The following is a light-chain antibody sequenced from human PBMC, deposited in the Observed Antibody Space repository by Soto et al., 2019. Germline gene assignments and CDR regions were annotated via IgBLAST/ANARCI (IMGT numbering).Light chain of an antibody. CDR3: QQYEGYPYT. J-gene: IGKJ2*01. V-gene: IGKV1-5*03. CDR2: RAS. Sequence: DLQMTQSPSTLSASVGDRVTLTCRASQSIRSWLAWYQKKPGKAPKLLIYRASSVQSGLPSRFSGSGSGTEFTLTITSLQPDDFAIYYCQQYEGYPYTFGQGTRLEIK. CDR1: QSIRSW.